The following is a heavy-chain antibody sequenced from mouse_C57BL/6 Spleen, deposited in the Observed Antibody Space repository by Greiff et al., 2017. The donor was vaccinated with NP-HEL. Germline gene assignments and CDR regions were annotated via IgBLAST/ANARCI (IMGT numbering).Heavy chain of an antibody. CDR3: AILAYYGSSHWYFDV. Sequence: VQLQQSGAELVKPGASVKISCKASGYAFSSYWMNWVKQRPGKGLEWIGQIYPGDGDTNYNGKFKGKATLTADKSSSTAYMQLSSLTSEDSAVYFCAILAYYGSSHWYFDVWGTGTTVTVSS. CDR1: GYAFSSYW. D-gene: IGHD1-1*01. CDR2: IYPGDGDT. V-gene: IGHV1-80*01. J-gene: IGHJ1*03.